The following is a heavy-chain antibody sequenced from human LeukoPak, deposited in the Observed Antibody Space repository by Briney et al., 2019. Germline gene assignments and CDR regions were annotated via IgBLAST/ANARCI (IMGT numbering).Heavy chain of an antibody. V-gene: IGHV4-34*01. Sequence: SETLSLTCAVYGESFDGYYWSWIRQSPGKGLEWIGHINHVGITNHNPSLKSRVTISVDTSKNQFTLKVRSVTAADTGVYFCARKGLRPLEWLSEYFFDCWGQGTLVTVSS. D-gene: IGHD3-3*01. CDR1: GESFDGYY. J-gene: IGHJ4*02. CDR2: INHVGIT. CDR3: ARKGLRPLEWLSEYFFDC.